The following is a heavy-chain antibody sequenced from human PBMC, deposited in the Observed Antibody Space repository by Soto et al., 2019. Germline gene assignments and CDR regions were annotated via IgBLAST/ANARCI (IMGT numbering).Heavy chain of an antibody. V-gene: IGHV3-74*01. Sequence: VQLVESGGGLVQPGGSLRLSCAASGFSFDSYWMHWVRQAPGKGPVWVSRIDYDGTTTNYADSVKGRFTISRDNAKNTLYLQMNTLRPEDTAVYYCTRGPRASSGGTGAYWGQGTQVTVSS. CDR3: TRGPRASSGGTGAY. J-gene: IGHJ4*02. D-gene: IGHD2-2*01. CDR2: IDYDGTTT. CDR1: GFSFDSYW.